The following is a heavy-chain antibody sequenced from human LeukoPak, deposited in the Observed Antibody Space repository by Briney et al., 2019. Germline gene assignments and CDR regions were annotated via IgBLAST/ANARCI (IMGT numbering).Heavy chain of an antibody. D-gene: IGHD3-3*01. CDR2: INHSGST. J-gene: IGHJ6*02. Sequence: SETLSPTCAVYGGSFSGYYWSWIRQPPGKGLEWIGEINHSGSTNYNPSLKSRVTISVDTSKNQFSLKLSSVTAADTAVYYCARGGRYDFWSGPDYGMDVWGQGTTVTVSS. CDR3: ARGGRYDFWSGPDYGMDV. CDR1: GGSFSGYY. V-gene: IGHV4-34*01.